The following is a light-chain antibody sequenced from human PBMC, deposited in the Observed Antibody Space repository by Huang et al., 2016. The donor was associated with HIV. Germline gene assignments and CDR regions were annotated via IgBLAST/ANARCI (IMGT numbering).Light chain of an antibody. V-gene: IGKV3-20*01. Sequence: EIVLTQSPGTLSLSPGEGATLSCRASQTINNNYLAWYQQRPGQAPSLLIYAASRRATGFADRFNGSGSGTDFTLTISRLEPEDCALFYCQQYDTSPTTFGQGTKLEIK. J-gene: IGKJ2*01. CDR2: AAS. CDR1: QTINNNY. CDR3: QQYDTSPTT.